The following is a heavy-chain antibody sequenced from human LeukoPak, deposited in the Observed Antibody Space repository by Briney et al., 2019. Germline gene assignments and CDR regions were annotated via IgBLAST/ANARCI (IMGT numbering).Heavy chain of an antibody. CDR2: ISSSGSTI. CDR1: GFTFSSYE. J-gene: IGHJ4*02. V-gene: IGHV3-48*03. CDR3: ARGGLGEQWLVQYYFDY. D-gene: IGHD6-19*01. Sequence: PGGSLRLSCAASGFTFSSYEMNWVRQAPGKGLEWVSYISSSGSTIYYADSVKGRFTISRDNAKNSLYLQMNSLRAEDTAVYYCARGGLGEQWLVQYYFDYWGQGTLVTVSS.